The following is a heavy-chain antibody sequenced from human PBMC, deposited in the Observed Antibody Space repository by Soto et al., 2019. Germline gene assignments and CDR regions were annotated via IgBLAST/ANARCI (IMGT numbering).Heavy chain of an antibody. J-gene: IGHJ4*02. CDR2: INSDGSST. V-gene: IGHV3-74*01. Sequence: GSLRLSCAASGFTFSSYWMHWVRQAPGKGLVWVSRINSDGSSTSYADSVKGRFTISRDNAKNTLYLQMNSLRAEDTAVYYCARPGYYDSSGYYNFDYWGQGTLVTVSS. CDR1: GFTFSSYW. CDR3: ARPGYYDSSGYYNFDY. D-gene: IGHD3-22*01.